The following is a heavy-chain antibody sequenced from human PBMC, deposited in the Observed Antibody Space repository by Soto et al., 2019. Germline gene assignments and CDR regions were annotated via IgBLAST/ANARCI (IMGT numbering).Heavy chain of an antibody. CDR1: GYTFTSYG. CDR3: ARDRAYDFWSGYYWATYNWFDP. Sequence: ASVKVSCKASGYTFTSYGISWVRQAPGQGLEWMGWINAGNGNTKYSQKFQGRVTITRDTSASTAYMELSSLRSEDTAVYYCARDRAYDFWSGYYWATYNWFDPWGQGTLVTVSS. J-gene: IGHJ5*02. CDR2: INAGNGNT. V-gene: IGHV1-3*01. D-gene: IGHD3-3*01.